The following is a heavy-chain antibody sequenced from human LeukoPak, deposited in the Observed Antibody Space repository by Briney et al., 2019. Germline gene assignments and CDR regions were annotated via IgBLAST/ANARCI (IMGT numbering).Heavy chain of an antibody. J-gene: IGHJ4*02. Sequence: NTSETLSLTCTVSGGSISSYYWSWIRQPPEKGLEWIGYIYYSGTTNYNPSLKSRVTISVDTSKNQFSLKLSSVTAADTAVYYCARGVYIAAAQYGYWGQGTLVTVSS. CDR1: GGSISSYY. CDR2: IYYSGTT. CDR3: ARGVYIAAAQYGY. D-gene: IGHD6-13*01. V-gene: IGHV4-59*01.